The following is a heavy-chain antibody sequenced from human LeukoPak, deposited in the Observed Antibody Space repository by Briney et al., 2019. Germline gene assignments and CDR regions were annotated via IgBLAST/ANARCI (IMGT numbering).Heavy chain of an antibody. V-gene: IGHV3-23*01. J-gene: IGHJ4*02. Sequence: GGSLRLSCAASGFTFSSYAMSWVRQAPGKGLEWVSAISGSGGSTYYADSVKGRFTITRDNSKNTLYLQMNSLRAEDTAVYYCARDLAYSRLDYWGQGMLVTVSS. CDR2: ISGSGGST. CDR1: GFTFSSYA. CDR3: ARDLAYSRLDY. D-gene: IGHD5-18*01.